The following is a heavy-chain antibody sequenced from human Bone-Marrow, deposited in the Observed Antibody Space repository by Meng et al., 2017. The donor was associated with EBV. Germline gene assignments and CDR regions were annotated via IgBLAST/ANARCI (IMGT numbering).Heavy chain of an antibody. CDR1: GFTFSSYA. J-gene: IGHJ2*01. CDR2: ISYDGSNK. V-gene: IGHV3-30-3*01. Sequence: QVQLVESGXGVVQPXKSLRLSCAASGFTFSSYAMHWVRQAPGKGLEWVAVISYDGSNKYYADSVKGRFTISRDNSKNTLYLQMNSLRAEDTAVYYCARDRGLGYFDLWGRGTLVTVSS. D-gene: IGHD6-19*01. CDR3: ARDRGLGYFDL.